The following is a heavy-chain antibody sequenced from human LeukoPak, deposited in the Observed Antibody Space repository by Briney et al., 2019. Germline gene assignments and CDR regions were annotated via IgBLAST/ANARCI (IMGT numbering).Heavy chain of an antibody. CDR3: ARETSNGWYS. D-gene: IGHD6-19*01. Sequence: ASVKVSCKASGYSFTSYYMDWVRQAPGLGLEWMGKINPSGGSTSYAQKFQCRVTMTRDTSTSTVYMELSSLRSEDTAVYYCARETSNGWYSWGQGTLVTVSS. J-gene: IGHJ4*02. V-gene: IGHV1-46*01. CDR2: INPSGGST. CDR1: GYSFTSYY.